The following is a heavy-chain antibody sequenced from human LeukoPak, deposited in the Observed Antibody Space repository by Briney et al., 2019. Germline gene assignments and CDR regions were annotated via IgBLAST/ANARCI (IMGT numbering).Heavy chain of an antibody. CDR3: ARVRIGGYCGGDCYSPDY. J-gene: IGHJ4*02. Sequence: GGSLRLSCAASGFTFSNYAMNWVRQAPGKGLEWVALMWYDGSNKYYADSVKGRFTISRDNSKNALYLQMNSLRDEDTAMYYCARVRIGGYCGGDCYSPDYWGQGTLVTVSS. V-gene: IGHV3-33*08. D-gene: IGHD2-21*02. CDR1: GFTFSNYA. CDR2: MWYDGSNK.